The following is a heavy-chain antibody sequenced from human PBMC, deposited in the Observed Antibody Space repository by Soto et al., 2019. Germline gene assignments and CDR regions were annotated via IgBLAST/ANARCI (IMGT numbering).Heavy chain of an antibody. Sequence: QVQLQESGPGLVKPSGTLSLTCAVSGGSVSSSNWWSWVRQSPGKGLEWMGEIYHSGSAHYNPSLKIRASISLDKSKDQCSLRLTSVTAADPAVYYGAGVPGVVVSAYDAVYIWGPGARVIVSA. CDR1: GGSVSSSNW. J-gene: IGHJ3*02. V-gene: IGHV4-4*02. D-gene: IGHD2-21*02. CDR3: AGVPGVVVSAYDAVYI. CDR2: IYHSGSA.